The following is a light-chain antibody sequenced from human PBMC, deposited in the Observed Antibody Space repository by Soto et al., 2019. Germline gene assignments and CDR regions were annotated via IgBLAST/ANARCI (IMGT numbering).Light chain of an antibody. CDR2: WAS. J-gene: IGKJ2*01. Sequence: DIVMTQSPDSLPVSLGERATINCKSSQSLLYSSNNKNYLAWYQQKPGQPPKLLIFWASTRESGVPDRFSGSGSGTDFTLTISRLEPEDFAVYYCQQYGSSPMYTFGQGTKLEIK. CDR3: QQYGSSPMYT. CDR1: QSLLYSSNNKNY. V-gene: IGKV4-1*01.